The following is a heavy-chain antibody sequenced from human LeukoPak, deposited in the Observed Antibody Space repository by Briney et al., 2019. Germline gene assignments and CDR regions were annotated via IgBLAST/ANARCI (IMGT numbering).Heavy chain of an antibody. J-gene: IGHJ4*02. CDR2: INPNSGGT. Sequence: ASVKVSCKASGYTFTGYYMHWVRQAPGQGLEWMGWINPNSGGTNYAQKFQGRVTMTRDTSISTAYMELSRLRSDDTAVYYCARDRGQLWLRCFDYWGQGTLVTVSS. D-gene: IGHD5-18*01. CDR3: ARDRGQLWLRCFDY. V-gene: IGHV1-2*02. CDR1: GYTFTGYY.